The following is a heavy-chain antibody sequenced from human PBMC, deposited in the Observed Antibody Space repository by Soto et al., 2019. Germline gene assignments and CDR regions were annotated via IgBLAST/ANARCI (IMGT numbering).Heavy chain of an antibody. J-gene: IGHJ4*02. D-gene: IGHD2-2*01. V-gene: IGHV1-18*01. Sequence: GASVRLSWAASCSPFASCARSWVRQAPGQGHGWIGWISAYNGKTNYAQNLKGRVAMTTDKSTTTAYMEVRSLRSDDTAVYYCARDSLLASWYGYWGQVTLVTVS. CDR1: CSPFASCA. CDR2: ISAYNGKT. CDR3: ARDSLLASWYGY.